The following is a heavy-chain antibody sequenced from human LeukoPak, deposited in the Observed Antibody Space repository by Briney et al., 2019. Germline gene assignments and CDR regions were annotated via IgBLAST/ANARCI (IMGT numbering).Heavy chain of an antibody. V-gene: IGHV1-18*01. D-gene: IGHD3-3*01. J-gene: IGHJ6*03. CDR1: GYTSTSYG. CDR2: ISAYNGNT. Sequence: GASVKVSCKASGYTSTSYGISWVRQAPGQGLEWMGWISAYNGNTNYAQKLQGRVTMTTDTSTSTAYMELRSLRSDDTAVYYCARDPAPYDFWSGYYMTYYYYYMDVWGKGTTVTVSS. CDR3: ARDPAPYDFWSGYYMTYYYYYMDV.